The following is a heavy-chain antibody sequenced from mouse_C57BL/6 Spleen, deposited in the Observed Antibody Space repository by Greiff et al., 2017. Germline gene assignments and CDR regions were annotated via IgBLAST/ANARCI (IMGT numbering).Heavy chain of an antibody. CDR2: ISSGSSTI. CDR3: ARVLLRYQRYFDV. Sequence: EVKVVESGGGLVKPGGSLKLSCAASGFTFSDYGMHWVRQAPEKGLEWVAYISSGSSTIYYADTVKGRFTISRDNAKNTLCLQMTSLRSEDTAMYYCARVLLRYQRYFDVWGTGTTVTVSS. V-gene: IGHV5-17*01. J-gene: IGHJ1*03. CDR1: GFTFSDYG. D-gene: IGHD1-1*01.